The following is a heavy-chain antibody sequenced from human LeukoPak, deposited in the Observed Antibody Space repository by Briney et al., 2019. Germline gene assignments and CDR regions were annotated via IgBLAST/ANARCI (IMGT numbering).Heavy chain of an antibody. D-gene: IGHD1-26*01. V-gene: IGHV3-30*01. CDR3: ARGPGPIAGAKNPFDI. CDR1: GFTFSAYA. Sequence: GGSLRLSCAASGFTFSAYAMHWVRQAPGKGLEWVAVISYDGSNKYYADSVKGRFTISGDKSRDTLYLQMNSLRPEDTAVYYCARGPGPIAGAKNPFDIWGQGTMVTVSS. J-gene: IGHJ3*02. CDR2: ISYDGSNK.